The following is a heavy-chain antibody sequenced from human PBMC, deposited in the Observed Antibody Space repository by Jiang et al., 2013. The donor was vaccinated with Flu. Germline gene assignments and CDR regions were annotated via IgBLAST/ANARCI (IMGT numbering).Heavy chain of an antibody. CDR3: ARDMLYCSSTSCHTVENALDI. D-gene: IGHD2-2*02. Sequence: EVRSLGVSXGSCKASGYTFTSYAMHWVRQAPGQSLEWLGWIKTGNGDTKYSQSFQGRVTLSRDTSANTAYMDLNSLRSEDTAVYYCARDMLYCSSTSCHTVENALDIWGQGTLVTVSS. V-gene: IGHV1-3*04. J-gene: IGHJ3*02. CDR1: GYTFTSYA. CDR2: IKTGNGDT.